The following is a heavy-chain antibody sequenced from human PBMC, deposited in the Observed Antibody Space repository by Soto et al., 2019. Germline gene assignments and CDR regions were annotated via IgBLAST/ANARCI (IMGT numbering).Heavy chain of an antibody. CDR3: AKNGQPPYYYYGMDV. CDR1: GYTFSRYG. J-gene: IGHJ6*02. D-gene: IGHD2-8*01. V-gene: IGHV1-18*01. CDR2: ISGYNGDT. Sequence: ASVKVSCKTSGYTFSRYGISWVRQAPGQGLEWMGWISGYNGDTNYAQKVQGRVTMTIDTSTYTAYMELRSLTSDDTAIYYCAKNGQPPYYYYGMDVWGQGNTVTVSS.